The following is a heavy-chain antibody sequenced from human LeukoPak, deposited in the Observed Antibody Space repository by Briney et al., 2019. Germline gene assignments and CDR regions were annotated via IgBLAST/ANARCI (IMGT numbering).Heavy chain of an antibody. CDR1: GFTFTTYG. CDR3: ARRHHDYGDSPRDY. D-gene: IGHD4-17*01. V-gene: IGHV3-74*01. Sequence: QPGGSLRLSCAASGFTFTTYGMHWVRQAPGKGLVWVSRIMSDGRSTYADSVKGRFTISRDTAKNTLYLQMNSLRAEDTAVYYCARRHHDYGDSPRDYWGQGTLVTVSS. J-gene: IGHJ4*02. CDR2: IMSDGRST.